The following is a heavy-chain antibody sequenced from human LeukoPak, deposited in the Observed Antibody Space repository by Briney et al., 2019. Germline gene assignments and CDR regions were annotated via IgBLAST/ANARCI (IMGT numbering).Heavy chain of an antibody. V-gene: IGHV4-4*02. CDR3: AREGGFFRPLDY. Sequence: SGTLSLPCGVSGGSVINTNWWTWVRQLPGKGLEWIGEVHLDGRTNYNPSLKSRLTISVDLSENHISLKLTSVTAADTAVYYCAREGGFFRPLDYSGQGTLVTVSS. CDR2: VHLDGRT. CDR1: GGSVINTNW. D-gene: IGHD3-3*01. J-gene: IGHJ4*02.